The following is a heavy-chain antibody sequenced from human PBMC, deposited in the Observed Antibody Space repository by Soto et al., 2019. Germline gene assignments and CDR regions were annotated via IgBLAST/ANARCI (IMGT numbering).Heavy chain of an antibody. CDR2: IKSKTDGGTT. Sequence: GGSLRLSCAASGFTFSNAWMNWVRQAPGKGLEWVGRIKSKTDGGTTDYAAPVKGRFTISRDDSKNTLYLQMNSLKTEDTAVYYCTTVSEISTIKDYYYYGMDFWGQGTTVTVSS. CDR1: GFTFSNAW. J-gene: IGHJ6*02. D-gene: IGHD1-1*01. CDR3: TTVSEISTIKDYYYYGMDF. V-gene: IGHV3-15*07.